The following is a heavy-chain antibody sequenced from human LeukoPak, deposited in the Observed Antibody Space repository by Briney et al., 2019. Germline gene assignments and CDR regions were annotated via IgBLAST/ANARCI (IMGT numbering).Heavy chain of an antibody. D-gene: IGHD3-22*01. J-gene: IGHJ4*02. V-gene: IGHV1-18*01. CDR3: ARDQDYYDSSGYDY. Sequence: ASVKVSCKASGYTFTSYGISWVRRAPGQGLEWMGWISAYNGNTNYAQKLQGRVTMTTDTSTSTAYMELRSLRSDDTAVYYCARDQDYYDSSGYDYWGQGTLATVSS. CDR1: GYTFTSYG. CDR2: ISAYNGNT.